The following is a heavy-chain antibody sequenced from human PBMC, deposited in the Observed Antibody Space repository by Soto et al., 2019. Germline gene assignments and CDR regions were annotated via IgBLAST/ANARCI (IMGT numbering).Heavy chain of an antibody. Sequence: SQALSLTSAVSARSPRTSNNWRCLRQPPGKGLEWIGEIYHSGSTNYNPPRKSRVTISVDKSKNQFSLKLSSVTAADTAVYYCARVVGGYYYGMDVWGQGTTVTVS. D-gene: IGHD2-2*01. CDR2: IYHSGST. V-gene: IGHV4-4*02. CDR3: ARVVGGYYYGMDV. J-gene: IGHJ6*02. CDR1: ARSPRTSNN.